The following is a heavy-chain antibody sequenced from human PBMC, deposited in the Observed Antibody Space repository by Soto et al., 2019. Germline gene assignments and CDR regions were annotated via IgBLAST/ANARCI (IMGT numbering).Heavy chain of an antibody. Sequence: EVQLLESGGGLVQPGGSLRLSCAASGFTFSSYAMSWVRQAPGKGLEWVSAISGSGGSTYYADSVKGRFTISRDTSKNALYLQMNSLRAEDTAVYYCAKEDSLRVYGEYLEAFDIWGQGTMVTVSS. V-gene: IGHV3-23*01. CDR2: ISGSGGST. CDR1: GFTFSSYA. J-gene: IGHJ3*02. D-gene: IGHD4-17*01. CDR3: AKEDSLRVYGEYLEAFDI.